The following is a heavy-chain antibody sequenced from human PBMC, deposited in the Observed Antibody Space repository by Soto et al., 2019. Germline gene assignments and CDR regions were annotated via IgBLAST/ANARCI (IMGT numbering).Heavy chain of an antibody. J-gene: IGHJ5*02. CDR3: AKDLTGTTSVRWFDP. V-gene: IGHV3-23*01. CDR1: GFTFSSYA. D-gene: IGHD1-7*01. Sequence: GGSLRLSCAASGFTFSSYAMSWVRQAPGKGLEWVSAISGSGGSTYYADSVKGRFTISRDNSKNTLYLQMNSLRAEDTAVYYCAKDLTGTTSVRWFDPWGQGTLVTVSS. CDR2: ISGSGGST.